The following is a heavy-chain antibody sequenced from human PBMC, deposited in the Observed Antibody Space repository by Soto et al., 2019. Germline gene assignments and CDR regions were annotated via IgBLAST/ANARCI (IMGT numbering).Heavy chain of an antibody. CDR1: GFSFGTYT. V-gene: IGHV3-23*01. D-gene: IGHD3-22*01. J-gene: IGHJ4*02. CDR3: AKHLIGGRLQSPFDL. CDR2: LSDSVGTT. Sequence: GGSLRLSCAVSGFSFGTYTVNWVRQAPGMGLEWVSGLSDSVGTTHYAYSVKGRFTISRDKSKNTLYLQMNNLRAEDTAVYYCAKHLIGGRLQSPFDLWGQVTQVTVSS.